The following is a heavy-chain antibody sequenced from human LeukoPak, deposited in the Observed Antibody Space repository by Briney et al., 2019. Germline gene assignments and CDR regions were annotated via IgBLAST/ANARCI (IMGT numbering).Heavy chain of an antibody. Sequence: GGTLRLSCAASGFTFSSYGMSWVRQAPGKGLEWVSGIRTDGVTTYYADSVKGRFIISRDNSQNTVWLQMNSLSAEDAAVYYCVKDDGWVQYANWGQGTLVTVSS. J-gene: IGHJ4*02. V-gene: IGHV3-23*01. CDR3: VKDDGWVQYAN. CDR1: GFTFSSYG. D-gene: IGHD5-24*01. CDR2: IRTDGVTT.